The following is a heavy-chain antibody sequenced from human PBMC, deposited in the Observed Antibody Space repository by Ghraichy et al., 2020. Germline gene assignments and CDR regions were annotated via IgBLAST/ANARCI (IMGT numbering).Heavy chain of an antibody. CDR3: ARGGSGWEAYGMDV. V-gene: IGHV3-13*05. D-gene: IGHD6-19*01. J-gene: IGHJ6*02. CDR2: IGTAGDP. Sequence: GESLNISCAASGFTFSSYDMHWVRQATGKGLEWVSAIGTAGDPYYPGSVKGRFTISRENAKNSLYLQMNSLRAGDTAVYYCARGGSGWEAYGMDVWGQGTTVTVSS. CDR1: GFTFSSYD.